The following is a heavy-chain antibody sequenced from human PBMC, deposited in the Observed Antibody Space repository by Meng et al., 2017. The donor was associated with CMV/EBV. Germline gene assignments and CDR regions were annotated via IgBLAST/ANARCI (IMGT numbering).Heavy chain of an antibody. V-gene: IGHV3-21*01. J-gene: IGHJ4*02. CDR2: ISSSSSYI. CDR1: GFTFSSYS. Sequence: LSLTCAASGFTFSSYSMNWVRQAPGKGLEWVSSISSSSSYIYYADSVKGRFTISRDNAKNSLYLQMNSLRAEDTAVYYCASRQWLEDHDYWGQGTLVTVSS. CDR3: ASRQWLEDHDY. D-gene: IGHD6-19*01.